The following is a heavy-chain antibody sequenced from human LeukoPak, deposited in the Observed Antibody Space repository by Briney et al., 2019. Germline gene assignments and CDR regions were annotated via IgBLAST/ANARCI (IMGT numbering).Heavy chain of an antibody. Sequence: PIFGTANYAQKFQGRVTITADESTSTAYMELSSLRSEDTAVYYCARVSGSGSYSGYYYMDVWGKGTTVTVSS. CDR3: ARVSGSGSYSGYYYMDV. V-gene: IGHV1-69*01. J-gene: IGHJ6*03. D-gene: IGHD3-10*01. CDR2: PIFGTA.